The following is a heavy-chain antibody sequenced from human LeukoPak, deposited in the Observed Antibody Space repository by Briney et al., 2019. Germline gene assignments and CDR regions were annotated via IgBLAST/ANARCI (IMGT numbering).Heavy chain of an antibody. CDR1: GGTFSSYT. J-gene: IGHJ3*02. CDR2: IIPILGIA. V-gene: IGHV1-69*04. Sequence: SVKVSCKASGGTFSSYTISWVRQAPGQGLELMGRIIPILGIANYAQKFQGRVTITADKSTSTAYMELSSLRSEDTAVYYCARDRRGADDAFDIWGQGTIVTVSS. CDR3: ARDRRGADDAFDI. D-gene: IGHD1-26*01.